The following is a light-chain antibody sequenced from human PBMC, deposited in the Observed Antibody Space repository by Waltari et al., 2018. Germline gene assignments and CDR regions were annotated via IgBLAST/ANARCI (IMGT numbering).Light chain of an antibody. J-gene: IGLJ2*01. CDR3: SSYGRTSTVI. CDR2: EVK. V-gene: IGLV2-14*03. CDR1: SSDVGGYKY. Sequence: QSALSQPASVSASPGQSITIPCTGTSSDVGGYKYVSWYQQHPGKAPKIIIYEVKNRPSGVSNRFSGSKSGNTASLTISDLQAEDEADYYCSSYGRTSTVIFGGGTRLSVL.